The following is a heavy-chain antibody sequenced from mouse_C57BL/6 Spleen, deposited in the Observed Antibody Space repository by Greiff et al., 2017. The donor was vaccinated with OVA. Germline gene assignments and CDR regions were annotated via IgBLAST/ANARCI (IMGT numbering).Heavy chain of an antibody. Sequence: EVQVVESGGGLVQPKGSLKLSCAASGFSFNTYAMNWVRQAPGKGLEWVARIRSKSNNYATYYADSVKDRFTISRDDSESMLYLQMNNLKTEDTAIYYCVRRGDYAVLDDWGQGTTLTVSS. V-gene: IGHV10-1*01. CDR3: VRRGDYAVLDD. D-gene: IGHD2-4*01. CDR2: IRSKSNNYAT. J-gene: IGHJ2*01. CDR1: GFSFNTYA.